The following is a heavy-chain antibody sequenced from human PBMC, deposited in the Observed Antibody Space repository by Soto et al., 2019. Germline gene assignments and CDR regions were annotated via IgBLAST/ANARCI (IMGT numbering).Heavy chain of an antibody. D-gene: IGHD6-13*01. V-gene: IGHV4-39*01. Sequence: SETLCLTCTVSGGSISSSSYYWGWIRQPPGKGLEWIGSIYYSGSTYYNPSLKSRVTISVDTSKNQFSLKLSSVTAADTAVYYCARHRRLAAAGMIEPKTNWFDPWGQGTLFTVSS. CDR2: IYYSGST. CDR3: ARHRRLAAAGMIEPKTNWFDP. CDR1: GGSISSSSYY. J-gene: IGHJ5*02.